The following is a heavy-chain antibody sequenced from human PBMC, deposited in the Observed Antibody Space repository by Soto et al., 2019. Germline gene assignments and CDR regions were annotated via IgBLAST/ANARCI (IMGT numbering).Heavy chain of an antibody. Sequence: VQLQQGGAGLLKPSETLSLTCAVYGGSFSGYYWSWSRLPPGKGLELIGEINHSGSTNYTPSLKIRVTISVDTSKNQFSLKLSSVTAADTTVYYCARRTRNYYYCGMDVWGQGTTVTVSS. CDR2: INHSGST. CDR3: ARRTRNYYYCGMDV. V-gene: IGHV4-34*01. D-gene: IGHD1-1*01. CDR1: GGSFSGYY. J-gene: IGHJ6*02.